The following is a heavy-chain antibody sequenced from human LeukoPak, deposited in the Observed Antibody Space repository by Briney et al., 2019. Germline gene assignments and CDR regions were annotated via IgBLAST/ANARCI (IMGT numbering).Heavy chain of an antibody. CDR1: GYSFTSYW. J-gene: IGHJ6*02. V-gene: IGHV5-51*01. CDR3: ARLGGYCGSTSCRYNGYYYYAMDV. CDR2: IYPGDSDT. Sequence: GESLKISCKGSGYSFTSYWIGWVRQMPGKGLEWMGIIYPGDSDTRYSPSFQGQVTISADKSISTAYLQWSSLKASDTAMYYCARLGGYCGSTSCRYNGYYYYAMDVWGQGTTVTVSS. D-gene: IGHD2-2*01.